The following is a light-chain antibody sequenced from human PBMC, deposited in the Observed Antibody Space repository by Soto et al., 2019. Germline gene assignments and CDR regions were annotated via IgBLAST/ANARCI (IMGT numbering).Light chain of an antibody. J-gene: IGKJ1*01. V-gene: IGKV3-20*01. CDR3: QQYGSSRWT. Sequence: EIVLTQSPGTLSLSPGERATLSCRASQSVSSSYLAWYQQKPGQAPRLLIYGASSRATGIPDRFSGSGSGTDFTLTISRLEPEDFGVYYCQQYGSSRWTFGQGTQVESK. CDR2: GAS. CDR1: QSVSSSY.